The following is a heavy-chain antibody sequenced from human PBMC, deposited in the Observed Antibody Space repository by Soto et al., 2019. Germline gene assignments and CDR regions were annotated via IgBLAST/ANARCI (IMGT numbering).Heavy chain of an antibody. D-gene: IGHD6-13*01. CDR1: GDSVSSNSAA. Sequence: PSQTLSLTCAISGDSVSSNSAAWNWISQSPSRGLEWLGRTYYRSKWYNDYAVSVKSRITINPDTSKNQFSLQLNSVTPEDTAVYYCARERKQQLVLSWFDPWGQGTLVTVSS. CDR3: ARERKQQLVLSWFDP. CDR2: TYYRSKWYN. J-gene: IGHJ5*02. V-gene: IGHV6-1*01.